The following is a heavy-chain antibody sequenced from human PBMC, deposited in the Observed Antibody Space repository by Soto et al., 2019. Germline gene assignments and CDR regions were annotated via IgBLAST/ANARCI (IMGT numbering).Heavy chain of an antibody. V-gene: IGHV4-31*03. Sequence: KASETLSLTCTVSGGSISSGGYYWSWIRQHPGKGLEWIGYIYYSGSTYYNPSLKSRVTISVDTSKNQFSLKLSSVTAADTAVYYCARDRRSGSWNPNWFDPWGQGTLVTVS. CDR1: GGSISSGGYY. D-gene: IGHD6-13*01. J-gene: IGHJ5*02. CDR2: IYYSGST. CDR3: ARDRRSGSWNPNWFDP.